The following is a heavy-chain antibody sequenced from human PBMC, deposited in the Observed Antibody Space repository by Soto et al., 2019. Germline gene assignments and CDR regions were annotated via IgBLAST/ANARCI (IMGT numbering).Heavy chain of an antibody. J-gene: IGHJ4*02. CDR2: ISACNGNT. CDR3: AREVGNYDFWSGYYSETYYFDY. CDR1: GYTFTSYG. D-gene: IGHD3-3*01. V-gene: IGHV1-18*01. Sequence: ASVKVSCKASGYTFTSYGISWVRQAPGQGLEWMGWISACNGNTNYAQKLQGRVTMTTDTSTSTAYMELRSLRSDDTAVYYCAREVGNYDFWSGYYSETYYFDYWGQGTLVTVSS.